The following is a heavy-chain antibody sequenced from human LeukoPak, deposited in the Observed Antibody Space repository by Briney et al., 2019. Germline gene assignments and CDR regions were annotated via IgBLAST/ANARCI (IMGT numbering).Heavy chain of an antibody. D-gene: IGHD2-21*01. V-gene: IGHV3-30*02. CDR2: IQQDGSNK. J-gene: IGHJ4*02. CDR1: GFTFSTYW. Sequence: GGSLRLSCAASGFTFSTYWMHWVRQAPGKGLEWVAYIQQDGSNKYYVDSVKGRFTISRDNAKNSLYLQMNSLRAEDTAVYYCAPRVVVISAPFDYWGQGTLVTVSS. CDR3: APRVVVISAPFDY.